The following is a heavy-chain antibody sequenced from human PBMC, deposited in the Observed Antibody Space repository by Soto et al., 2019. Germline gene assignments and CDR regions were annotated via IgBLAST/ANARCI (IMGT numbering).Heavy chain of an antibody. D-gene: IGHD2-2*01. Sequence: QVQLVESGGGVVQPGRSLRLSCAASGFTFSSYGMHWVRQAPGKGLEWVAVISYDGSNKYYADSVKGRFTISRDNSKNTLYLQKNSLRAEDTGVYYCATAPAIVLLPAAMGGDYWGQGTLVTVSS. J-gene: IGHJ4*02. CDR3: ATAPAIVLLPAAMGGDY. CDR1: GFTFSSYG. V-gene: IGHV3-30*03. CDR2: ISYDGSNK.